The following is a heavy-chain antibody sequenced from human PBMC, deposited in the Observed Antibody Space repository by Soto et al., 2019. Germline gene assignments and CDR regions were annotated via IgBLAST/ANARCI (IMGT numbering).Heavy chain of an antibody. V-gene: IGHV3-53*01. Sequence: GGSLRLACAASGFTVSSNYMTWVRQAPGKGLEWVSVIYSGGSTYYADSVKGRFTISRDNSKNTLYLQMNSLRAEDTAVYYCARVLEWLEGSYGMDVWGQGTTVTVSS. CDR2: IYSGGST. CDR1: GFTVSSNY. J-gene: IGHJ6*02. D-gene: IGHD3-3*01. CDR3: ARVLEWLEGSYGMDV.